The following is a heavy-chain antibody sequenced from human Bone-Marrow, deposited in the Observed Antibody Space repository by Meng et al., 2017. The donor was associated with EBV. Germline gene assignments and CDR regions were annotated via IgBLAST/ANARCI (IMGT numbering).Heavy chain of an antibody. CDR1: GYTFNSYG. CDR2: ISGYYGNT. CDR3: ARISGVPGAAFDY. V-gene: IGHV1-18*01. D-gene: IGHD2-2*01. J-gene: IGHJ4*02. Sequence: QVQRVQSGAEVKKPGASVNVSCKASGYTFNSYGISWVRQAPGQGLEWMGWISGYYGNTNYAQKVQGRVSMTTDTSTSTAYMELRSLRSDDTAVYYCARISGVPGAAFDYWGQGTLVTVSS.